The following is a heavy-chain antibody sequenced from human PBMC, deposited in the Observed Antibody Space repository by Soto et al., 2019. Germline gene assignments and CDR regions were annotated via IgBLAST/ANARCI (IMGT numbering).Heavy chain of an antibody. V-gene: IGHV1-2*04. D-gene: IGHD3-9*01. CDR2: INPNSGGT. CDR3: ARGLLLRYFDWLSRSNWFDP. J-gene: IGHJ5*02. Sequence: GASVKVSCKASGYTFTGYYMHWVRQAPGQGLEWMGWINPNSGGTNYAQKFQGWVTMTRDTSISTAYMELSRLRSDDTAVYYCARGLLLRYFDWLSRSNWFDPWGQGTLVTVSS. CDR1: GYTFTGYY.